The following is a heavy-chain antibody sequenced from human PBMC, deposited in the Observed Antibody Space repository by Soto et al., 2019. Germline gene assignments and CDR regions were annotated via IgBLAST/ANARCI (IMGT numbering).Heavy chain of an antibody. CDR3: ARDSHDYGDYGFGPGGSISRCQDY. J-gene: IGHJ4*02. CDR2: IWYDGSNK. D-gene: IGHD4-17*01. CDR1: GFTFSSYG. V-gene: IGHV3-33*01. Sequence: QVQLVESGGGVVQPGRSLRLSCAASGFTFSSYGMHWVRQAPGKGLEWVAVIWYDGSNKYYADSVKGRFTISRDNSKNTLYLQMNSLRAEDTAVYYCARDSHDYGDYGFGPGGSISRCQDYWGQGTLVTVSS.